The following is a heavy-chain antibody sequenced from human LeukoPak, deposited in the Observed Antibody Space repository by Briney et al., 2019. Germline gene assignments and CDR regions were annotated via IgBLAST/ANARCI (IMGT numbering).Heavy chain of an antibody. V-gene: IGHV4-38-2*02. D-gene: IGHD6-6*01. CDR3: ARFIAARPWDY. CDR2: IYHSGST. CDR1: DYSISSGYY. J-gene: IGHJ4*02. Sequence: PSETLSLTCTVSDYSISSGYYWGWIRQPPGKGLEWIGSIYHSGSTYYNPSLKSRVTISVDTSKNQFSLKLSSVTAADTAVYYCARFIAARPWDYWGQGTLVTVSS.